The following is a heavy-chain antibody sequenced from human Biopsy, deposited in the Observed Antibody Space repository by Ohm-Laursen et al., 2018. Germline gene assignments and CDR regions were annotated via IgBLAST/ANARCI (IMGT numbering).Heavy chain of an antibody. CDR1: GGTFSASG. J-gene: IGHJ5*02. V-gene: IGHV1-69*06. Sequence: SVKASCKVIGGTFSASGISWVRLAPGHGLEFVGGIIPIFQTTHYAQSFQGRVTIVADKSTRTAYMELSSLRSDDAAIYYCATVRGLVWFGELIAWGQGTLVTVSS. CDR2: IIPIFQTT. D-gene: IGHD3-10*01. CDR3: ATVRGLVWFGELIA.